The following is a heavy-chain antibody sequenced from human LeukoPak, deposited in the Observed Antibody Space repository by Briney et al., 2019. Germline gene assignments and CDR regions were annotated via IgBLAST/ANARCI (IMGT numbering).Heavy chain of an antibody. J-gene: IGHJ4*02. CDR3: AKCVDGYSYGIDY. V-gene: IGHV3-23*01. Sequence: GGSLRLSCAASGFTFSSYAMSWVRQAPGKGLEWVSAISGSGGSTYYADSVKGRFTISRDNSKNTLYLQTNSLRAEDTAVYYCAKCVDGYSYGIDYWGQGTLVTVSS. CDR1: GFTFSSYA. CDR2: ISGSGGST. D-gene: IGHD5-18*01.